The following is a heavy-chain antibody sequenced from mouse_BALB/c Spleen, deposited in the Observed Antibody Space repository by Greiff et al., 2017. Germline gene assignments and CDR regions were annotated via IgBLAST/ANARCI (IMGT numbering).Heavy chain of an antibody. CDR2: IWAGGST. J-gene: IGHJ3*01. Sequence: VKLMESGPGLVAPSQSLSITCTVSGFSLTSYGVHWVRQPPGKGLEWLGVIWAGGSTNYNSALMSRLSISKDNSKSQVFLKMNSLQTDDTARYYCARDGNYERGFAYWGQGTLVTVSA. CDR3: ARDGNYERGFAY. D-gene: IGHD2-1*01. CDR1: GFSLTSYG. V-gene: IGHV2-9*02.